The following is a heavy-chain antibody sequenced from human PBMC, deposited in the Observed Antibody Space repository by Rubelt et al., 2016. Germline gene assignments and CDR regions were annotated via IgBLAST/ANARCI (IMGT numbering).Heavy chain of an antibody. CDR1: GGSISSYY. V-gene: IGHV4-59*08. Sequence: GKPSETLSLTCTVSGGSISSYYWSWIRQPPGKGLEWIGYIYYSGSTNYNPSLKSRVTISVDTSKNQFSLKLSSVTAADTAVYYCARLPGAVGAPFDYWGQGTLVTVSS. D-gene: IGHD1-26*01. CDR3: ARLPGAVGAPFDY. J-gene: IGHJ4*02. CDR2: IYYSGST.